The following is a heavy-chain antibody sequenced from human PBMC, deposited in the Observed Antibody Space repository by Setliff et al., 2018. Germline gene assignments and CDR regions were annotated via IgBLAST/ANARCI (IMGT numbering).Heavy chain of an antibody. Sequence: GASVKVSCKTSGYSFTVFGISWVRQAPGQGLEWMGWISPYDGSTDYAQKFQGRVTMTTDTSTSTAYMELTRLTTEDSAVYYCARGAHYGDYIDDYWGQGTLVTVSS. CDR2: ISPYDGST. V-gene: IGHV1-18*01. CDR1: GYSFTVFG. CDR3: ARGAHYGDYIDDY. D-gene: IGHD4-17*01. J-gene: IGHJ4*02.